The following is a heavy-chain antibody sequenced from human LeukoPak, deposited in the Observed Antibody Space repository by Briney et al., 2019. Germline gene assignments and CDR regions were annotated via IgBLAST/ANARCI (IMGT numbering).Heavy chain of an antibody. CDR3: ARERLGVVIFDDAFDV. CDR2: IINNGANT. D-gene: IGHD3-3*01. V-gene: IGHV3-64*02. J-gene: IGHJ3*01. CDR1: GFTLTSYA. Sequence: GGSLRLSCAASGFTLTSYAMHWVRQTPGKGLEYVSAIINNGANTYYTASVKGRFIISRAISKNTLYLQMGRMRGDDMGVYYCARERLGVVIFDDAFDVWGQGTMVTVSS.